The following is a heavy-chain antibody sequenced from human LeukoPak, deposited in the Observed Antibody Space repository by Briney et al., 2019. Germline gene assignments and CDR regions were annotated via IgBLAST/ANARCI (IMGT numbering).Heavy chain of an antibody. D-gene: IGHD3-16*01. Sequence: GGSLRLSRTASGFTFGDYAFSWVRQAPGKGLEWVSFIRSKAYGGTTEYAASVKGRFTISRDDSKSIAYLQMNSLRADDTAVYFCAKTLWGLTLLSSDHWGQGTLVTVSS. CDR1: GFTFGDYA. V-gene: IGHV3-49*04. CDR3: AKTLWGLTLLSSDH. CDR2: IRSKAYGGTT. J-gene: IGHJ4*02.